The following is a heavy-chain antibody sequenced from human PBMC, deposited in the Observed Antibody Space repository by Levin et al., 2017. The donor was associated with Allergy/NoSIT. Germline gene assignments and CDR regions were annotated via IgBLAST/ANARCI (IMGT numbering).Heavy chain of an antibody. J-gene: IGHJ6*02. V-gene: IGHV3-15*01. D-gene: IGHD3-16*01. Sequence: KAGGSLRLSCVASGITFRNAWMSWVRQAPGKGLEWVGRIKSKTDGGTTDYAAPVQGRFTISRDDSYSTLYLQLNSLKSEDTGFYYCTTDRARVRGPSVSYAMDVWGQGTTVTVSS. CDR2: IKSKTDGGTT. CDR1: GITFRNAW. CDR3: TTDRARVRGPSVSYAMDV.